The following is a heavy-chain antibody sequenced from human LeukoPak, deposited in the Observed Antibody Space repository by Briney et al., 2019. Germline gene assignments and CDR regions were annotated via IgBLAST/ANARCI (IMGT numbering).Heavy chain of an antibody. J-gene: IGHJ3*02. CDR2: TRNKANSYTT. D-gene: IGHD2-2*01. CDR1: GFTFSDHY. Sequence: GGSLRLSCAASGFTFSDHYMDWVRQAPGKGLEWVGRTRNKANSYTTEYAASVKDRFTISRDDSEKSLYLQMNSLKTEDTAVYYCARVRYCSRTTCRGAFDIWGQGTMVTVSS. CDR3: ARVRYCSRTTCRGAFDI. V-gene: IGHV3-72*01.